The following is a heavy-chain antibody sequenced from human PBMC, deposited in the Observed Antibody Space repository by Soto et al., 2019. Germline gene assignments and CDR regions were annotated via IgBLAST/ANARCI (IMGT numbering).Heavy chain of an antibody. D-gene: IGHD5-18*01. CDR2: IIPIFGRG. Sequence: QVQLVQSGAEVRKPGSSVKVSCKVSGDSFISYAISWVRQAPGQGLEWMGGIIPIFGRGNYAQRFQGRVAIPADESTSPVHMELSGLRSEDTAVYYCASDGSTVETAMVSQCYSGMDVWGQGTTVTVSS. CDR3: ASDGSTVETAMVSQCYSGMDV. CDR1: GDSFISYA. V-gene: IGHV1-69*12. J-gene: IGHJ6*02.